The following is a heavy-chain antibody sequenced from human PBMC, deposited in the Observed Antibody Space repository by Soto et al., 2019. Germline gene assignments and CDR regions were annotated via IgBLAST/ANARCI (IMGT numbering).Heavy chain of an antibody. D-gene: IGHD1-20*01. CDR1: GYTFTSYA. V-gene: IGHV1-3*01. CDR3: ATRITGTTGAFDI. CDR2: INAGNGNT. J-gene: IGHJ3*02. Sequence: QVQLVQSGAEVKKPGASVKVSCKASGYTFTSYAMHWVRQAPGQRLEWMGWINAGNGNTKYSQKFQGRVTITRDTSASTAYMGLSSLRSEDTAVYYCATRITGTTGAFDIGGKGKMVTVSS.